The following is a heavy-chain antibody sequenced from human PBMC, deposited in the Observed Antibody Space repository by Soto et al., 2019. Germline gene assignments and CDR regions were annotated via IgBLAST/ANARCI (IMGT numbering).Heavy chain of an antibody. J-gene: IGHJ3*02. CDR3: ARVEAVAGDDAFDI. D-gene: IGHD6-19*01. CDR2: INPYNGNT. CDR1: GYTFTSYD. V-gene: IGHV1-18*01. Sequence: ASVKVSCKASGYTFTSYDINWVRQATGQGLEWMGWINPYNGNTGYAQKLQGRVTMTTDTSTSTAYMELRSLRSDDTAVYYCARVEAVAGDDAFDIRGQGTMVTVSS.